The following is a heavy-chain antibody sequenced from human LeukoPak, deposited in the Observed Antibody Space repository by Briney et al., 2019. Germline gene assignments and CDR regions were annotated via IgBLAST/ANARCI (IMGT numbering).Heavy chain of an antibody. Sequence: GGSLRLSCAASGFMVSNYWMHWVRQGPGKGLVWVSRINSDGMSTNYADSVKGRFTISRDNAKNTLYLQMNSLTDEDTAVYYCARDRNWNDAFDIWGQGTMVTVSS. J-gene: IGHJ3*02. CDR1: GFMVSNYW. CDR2: INSDGMST. V-gene: IGHV3-74*01. D-gene: IGHD1-1*01. CDR3: ARDRNWNDAFDI.